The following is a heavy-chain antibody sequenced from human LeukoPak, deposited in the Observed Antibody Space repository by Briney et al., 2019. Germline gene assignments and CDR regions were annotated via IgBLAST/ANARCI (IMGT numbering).Heavy chain of an antibody. CDR3: ARDESPGTVPSSYYYYGMDV. Sequence: ASVKVSCKASGYTFTSYGISWVRQAPGQGLEWMGWISAYNGNTNYAQKLQGRVTMTTDTSTSTAYMELRSLGSDDTAVYYCARDESPGTVPSSYYYYGMDVWGQGTTVTVSS. CDR1: GYTFTSYG. D-gene: IGHD2-2*01. J-gene: IGHJ6*02. CDR2: ISAYNGNT. V-gene: IGHV1-18*01.